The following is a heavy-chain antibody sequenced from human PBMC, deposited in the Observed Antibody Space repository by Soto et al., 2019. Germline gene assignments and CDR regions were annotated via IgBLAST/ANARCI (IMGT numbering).Heavy chain of an antibody. V-gene: IGHV3-15*07. CDR2: IKSKTDGGTT. Sequence: GGSLRLSCAASGFTFSNAWMNWVRQAPGKGLEWVGRIKSKTDGGTTDYAAPVKGRFTISRDDSKNTLYLQMNSLKTEATAVYYCTTEAAPHYYDSSGYLHILEDGMDVWGQGTTVTVSS. D-gene: IGHD3-22*01. CDR1: GFTFSNAW. CDR3: TTEAAPHYYDSSGYLHILEDGMDV. J-gene: IGHJ6*02.